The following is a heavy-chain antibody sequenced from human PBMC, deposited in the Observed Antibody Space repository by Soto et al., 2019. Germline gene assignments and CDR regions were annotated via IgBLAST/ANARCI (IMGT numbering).Heavy chain of an antibody. J-gene: IGHJ4*02. Sequence: SGPTLVNPTQTLTLTCTFSGCSLSTSGMCVSWIRQPPGKALEWLARIDWDDDKYYSTSLKTRLTISKDTSKNQVVLTMTNMDPVDTATYYCARIRYSSSWYGFDYWGQGTLVTVSS. CDR2: IDWDDDK. V-gene: IGHV2-70*11. CDR3: ARIRYSSSWYGFDY. D-gene: IGHD6-13*01. CDR1: GCSLSTSGMC.